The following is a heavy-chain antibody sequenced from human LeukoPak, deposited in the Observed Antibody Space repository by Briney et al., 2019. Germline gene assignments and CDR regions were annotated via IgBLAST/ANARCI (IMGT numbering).Heavy chain of an antibody. CDR2: KYYSGST. D-gene: IGHD3-22*01. CDR1: GGSISGYH. V-gene: IGHV4-59*01. Sequence: SETLSLTCTVSGGSISGYHWSWIRQPPGKGLEWIGNKYYSGSTNYNPSLRSRVTISVDTSKNQFSLKLSSVTAADTAVYYCARLRNYYDRSGYKQLWFDPWGQGTLVTVSS. CDR3: ARLRNYYDRSGYKQLWFDP. J-gene: IGHJ5*02.